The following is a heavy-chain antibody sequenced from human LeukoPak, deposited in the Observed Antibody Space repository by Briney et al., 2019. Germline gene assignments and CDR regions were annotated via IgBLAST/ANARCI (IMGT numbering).Heavy chain of an antibody. CDR1: GGSFSGYY. J-gene: IGHJ2*01. CDR2: INHSGST. Sequence: PSETLSLTCAVYGGSFSGYYWSWIRQPPGKGLEWIGEINHSGSTNYNPSLKSRVTISVDKSKNQFSLKLSSVTAADTAVYYCARRGEGYSSSWYRYFDLWGRGTLVTVSS. CDR3: ARRGEGYSSSWYRYFDL. D-gene: IGHD6-13*01. V-gene: IGHV4-34*01.